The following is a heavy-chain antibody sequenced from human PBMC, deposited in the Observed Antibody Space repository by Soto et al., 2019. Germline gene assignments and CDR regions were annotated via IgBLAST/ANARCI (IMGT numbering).Heavy chain of an antibody. CDR3: ARDDCGTSRCSYYYGMDV. CDR2: IYYSGSI. V-gene: IGHV4-30-4*01. D-gene: IGHD2-21*01. CDR1: GGSISSGDSY. Sequence: QVHLQESGPGLVTPSQTLSLTCTVSGGSISSGDSYWSWIRQPPGKGLEWLGYIYYSGSIFYNPSLESRVTISVDTSKNQFSLKLSSVTAADTAVYYCARDDCGTSRCSYYYGMDVWGQGTTVTVSS. J-gene: IGHJ6*02.